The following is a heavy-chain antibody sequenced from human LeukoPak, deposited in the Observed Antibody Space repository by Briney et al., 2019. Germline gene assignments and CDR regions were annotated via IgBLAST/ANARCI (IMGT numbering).Heavy chain of an antibody. J-gene: IGHJ3*02. CDR3: ARVEDTATIAFDI. D-gene: IGHD5-18*01. CDR2: IYYSGST. V-gene: IGHV4-31*03. CDR1: GGSISSGGYY. Sequence: SETLSLTCTVSGGSISSGGYYWSWIRQHPGKGLEWIGYIYYSGSTYYNPSLKSRVTISVDTSKNQFSLKLSSVTAADTAVYYCARVEDTATIAFDIWGQGTMVTVSS.